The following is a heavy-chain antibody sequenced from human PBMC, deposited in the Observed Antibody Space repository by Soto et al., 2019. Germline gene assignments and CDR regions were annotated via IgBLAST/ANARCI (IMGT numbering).Heavy chain of an antibody. V-gene: IGHV1-69*01. CDR3: ARAQYYDFWSGPTPTYYYYDMDV. J-gene: IGHJ6*02. CDR1: GGTFSSYA. CDR2: SIPIFGTA. D-gene: IGHD3-3*01. Sequence: QVQLVQSGAEVKKPGSSVKVSCKASGGTFSSYAISWVRQAPGQGLEWMGGSIPIFGTANYAQKFQGRVTITADESTSTAYMELSSLRSEDTAVYYCARAQYYDFWSGPTPTYYYYDMDVWGQGTTVTVSS.